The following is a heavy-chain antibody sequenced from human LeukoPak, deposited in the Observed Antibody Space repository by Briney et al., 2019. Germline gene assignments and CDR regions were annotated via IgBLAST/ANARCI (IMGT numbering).Heavy chain of an antibody. Sequence: ASVKVSCKASGYTFTSYDINWVRQATGQGLEWMGWMNPNSGNTGYVQKFQGRVTMTRNTSISTAYMELSSLRSEDTAVYYCATRYCSSTSCYYSWFDPWGQGTLVTVSS. D-gene: IGHD2-2*01. CDR1: GYTFTSYD. V-gene: IGHV1-8*01. CDR2: MNPNSGNT. J-gene: IGHJ5*02. CDR3: ATRYCSSTSCYYSWFDP.